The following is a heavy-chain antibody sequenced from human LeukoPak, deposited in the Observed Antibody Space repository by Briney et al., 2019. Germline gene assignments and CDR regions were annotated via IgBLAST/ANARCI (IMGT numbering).Heavy chain of an antibody. CDR1: GYTFTSYY. J-gene: IGHJ6*03. Sequence: ASVKVSCKASGYTFTSYYMHWVRQAPGQGLEWMGIINPSGGSTSYAQKFQGRVTMTTDTSTSTAYMELRSPRSDDTAVYYCARSPDYGDSPQASTEYYYMDVWGKGTTVTISS. D-gene: IGHD4-17*01. CDR3: ARSPDYGDSPQASTEYYYMDV. CDR2: INPSGGST. V-gene: IGHV1-46*01.